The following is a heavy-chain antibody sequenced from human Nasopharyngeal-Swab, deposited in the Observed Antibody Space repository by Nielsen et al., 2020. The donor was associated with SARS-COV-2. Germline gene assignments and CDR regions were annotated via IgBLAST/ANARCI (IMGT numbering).Heavy chain of an antibody. CDR1: GFTFSSYG. CDR3: ARAIRGYSSYYFDY. D-gene: IGHD5-18*01. CDR2: ISYDGSNK. Sequence: SCAASGFTFSSYGMHWVRQAPDKGLEWVAVISYDGSNKYYADSVKGRFTISRDNSKNTLYPQMNSLRAEDTAVYYCARAIRGYSSYYFDYWGQGTLVTVSS. V-gene: IGHV3-30*03. J-gene: IGHJ4*02.